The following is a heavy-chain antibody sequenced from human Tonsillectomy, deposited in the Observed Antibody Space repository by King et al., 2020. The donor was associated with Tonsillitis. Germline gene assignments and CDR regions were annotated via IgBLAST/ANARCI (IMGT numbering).Heavy chain of an antibody. CDR1: GFTFNSYW. CDR3: ARDRGEFWSGGKLIDY. Sequence: VQLVQSGGGLVQPGGSLRLSCAASGFTFNSYWMNWVRQAPGKGLEWVASINRDGSEKYYLDSVKGRFTISRDNAKNSLYLQMNSLRADDTDVYFCARDRGEFWSGGKLIDYWGQGTLVIVSS. CDR2: INRDGSEK. V-gene: IGHV3-7*01. D-gene: IGHD3-3*01. J-gene: IGHJ4*02.